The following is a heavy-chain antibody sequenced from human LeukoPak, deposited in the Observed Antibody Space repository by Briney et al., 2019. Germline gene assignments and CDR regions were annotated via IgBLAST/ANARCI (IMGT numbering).Heavy chain of an antibody. CDR1: GFTFSNYW. V-gene: IGHV3-7*01. Sequence: GGSLRLSCAASGFTFSNYWMIWVRQAPGKGLEGVANIKEDGSEKYYVDSVKGRFTISRDNARNSLYLQMNSLRAEDTAVYYCASGRQLGYWGQGTLVTVSS. J-gene: IGHJ4*02. CDR2: IKEDGSEK. CDR3: ASGRQLGY. D-gene: IGHD6-13*01.